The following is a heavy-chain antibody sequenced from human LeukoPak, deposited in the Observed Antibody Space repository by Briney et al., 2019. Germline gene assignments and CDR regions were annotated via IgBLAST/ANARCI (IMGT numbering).Heavy chain of an antibody. Sequence: PGRSLRLSCAASGFTFSSYGMHWVRQAPGKGLEWVAVISYDGSNKYSADSVKGRFTISRDNSKNTLYLQMNSLRAEDTAVYYCAKDQRGYSYGSLGGYWGQGTLVTVSS. CDR1: GFTFSSYG. J-gene: IGHJ4*02. D-gene: IGHD5-18*01. CDR2: ISYDGSNK. CDR3: AKDQRGYSYGSLGGY. V-gene: IGHV3-30*18.